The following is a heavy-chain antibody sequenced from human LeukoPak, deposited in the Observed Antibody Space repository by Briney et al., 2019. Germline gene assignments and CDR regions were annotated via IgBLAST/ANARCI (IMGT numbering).Heavy chain of an antibody. CDR1: GGSISSSSYY. J-gene: IGHJ3*02. Sequence: KSSETLSLTCTVSGGSISSSSYYWGWIRQPPGKGLEWIGSIYYSGSTYYNPSLKSRVTISVDTSKNQFSLKLSSVTAADTAVYYCARRKEAYEGAFDIWGQGTMVTVSS. CDR3: ARRKEAYEGAFDI. D-gene: IGHD3-3*01. CDR2: IYYSGST. V-gene: IGHV4-39*01.